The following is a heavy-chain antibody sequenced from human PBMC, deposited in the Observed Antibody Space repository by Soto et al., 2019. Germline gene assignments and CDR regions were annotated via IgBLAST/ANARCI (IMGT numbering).Heavy chain of an antibody. Sequence: SETLSLTCTVSGGSISGGNYFWTWIRQHPRKGLEWIGYTHYSGDTFYNPSLKSRLTISLDTSENQFSLKLRSVTAADSAVYYCTRTTYYYASGTGDWFDPWGPGTLVTVSS. CDR1: GGSISGGNYF. CDR3: TRTTYYYASGTGDWFDP. CDR2: THYSGDT. V-gene: IGHV4-31*03. J-gene: IGHJ5*02. D-gene: IGHD3-10*01.